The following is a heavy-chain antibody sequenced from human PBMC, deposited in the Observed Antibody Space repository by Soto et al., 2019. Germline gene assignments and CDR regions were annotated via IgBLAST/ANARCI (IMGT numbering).Heavy chain of an antibody. CDR2: INPNTGNT. CDR1: DYTYTSKY. CDR3: ARTSSATRGGFDH. D-gene: IGHD3-10*01. J-gene: IGHJ5*02. V-gene: IGHV1-8*01. Sequence: QVQLVQSGAEVKKSGASVMASGKASDYTYTSKYITWVPQVLGQGIEWMGWINPNTGNTGYPQKFQGRVTMTRDTAIHTAYMELSSLSSEDTAVYCCARTSSATRGGFDHWGQGTLVTVSS.